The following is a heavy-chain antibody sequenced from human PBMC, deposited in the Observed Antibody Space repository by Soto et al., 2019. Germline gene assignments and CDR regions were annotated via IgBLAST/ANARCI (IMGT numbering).Heavy chain of an antibody. Sequence: GGSLRLSCAASGFNFNSYAMHWVRQAPGKGLEGVAVISYDGSNKFYGDSVKGRFTISRDNSKSTLYLQMNSLRAEDTAVYYCAKSLGELSSRRNYYYYYGMDVWGQGTTVTVSS. CDR2: ISYDGSNK. CDR3: AKSLGELSSRRNYYYYYGMDV. D-gene: IGHD3-16*02. V-gene: IGHV3-30*18. CDR1: GFNFNSYA. J-gene: IGHJ6*02.